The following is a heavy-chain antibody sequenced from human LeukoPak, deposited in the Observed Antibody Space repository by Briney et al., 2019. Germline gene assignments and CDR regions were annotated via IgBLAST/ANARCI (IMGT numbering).Heavy chain of an antibody. V-gene: IGHV1-2*06. CDR1: GYTFTAHY. Sequence: ASVKVSCKASGYTFTAHYMHWMRQAPGQGLEWVGRISPLTGGTDYAQKFQGRVTMTRDTSISTVYMELSGLRSDDTAVYYCARLFYDSTGYLSDAFDVWGQGTMVTVSS. D-gene: IGHD3-22*01. CDR2: ISPLTGGT. CDR3: ARLFYDSTGYLSDAFDV. J-gene: IGHJ3*01.